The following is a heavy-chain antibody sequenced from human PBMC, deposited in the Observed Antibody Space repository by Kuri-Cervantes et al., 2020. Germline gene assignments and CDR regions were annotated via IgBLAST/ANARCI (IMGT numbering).Heavy chain of an antibody. D-gene: IGHD4-17*01. CDR1: GFTFSSYA. CDR2: ISTSSYTI. V-gene: IGHV3-48*01. Sequence: GESLKISCAASGFTFSSYAMSWVRQAPGKGLEWVSYISTSSYTIYYADSVKGRFTISRDNAKNSMYLQMNSLRAEDTAVYYCAREGHDSDDYVFYYYMDVWGKGTTVTVSS. J-gene: IGHJ6*03. CDR3: AREGHDSDDYVFYYYMDV.